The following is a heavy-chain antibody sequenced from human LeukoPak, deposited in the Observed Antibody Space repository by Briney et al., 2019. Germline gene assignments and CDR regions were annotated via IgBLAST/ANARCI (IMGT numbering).Heavy chain of an antibody. CDR1: GFTFSDYY. CDR3: ASASSGPRTDY. V-gene: IGHV3-11*01. D-gene: IGHD2-15*01. J-gene: IGHJ4*02. Sequence: GGSLRLSCAASGFTFSDYYMSWIRQAPGKGLEWVSYISSRGSTIYYADSVKGRFTISRDNAKNSLYLQMNSLRAEDTAVYYCASASSGPRTDYWGQGTLVTVSS. CDR2: ISSRGSTI.